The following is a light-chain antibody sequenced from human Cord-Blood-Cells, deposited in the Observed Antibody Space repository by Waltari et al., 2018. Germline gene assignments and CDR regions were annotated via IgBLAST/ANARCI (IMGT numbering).Light chain of an antibody. Sequence: QAVVTQEPSLTVSPAGTVTLTCGSSTGAVTSGHYPYRFQQKPGQAPRTLIYDTSNKHSWTPARFSGSLLGGKAALTLSGAQPEDEAEYYCLLSYSGARLGVFGGGNKLTVL. CDR1: TGAVTSGHY. CDR3: LLSYSGARLGV. V-gene: IGLV7-46*01. J-gene: IGLJ3*02. CDR2: DTS.